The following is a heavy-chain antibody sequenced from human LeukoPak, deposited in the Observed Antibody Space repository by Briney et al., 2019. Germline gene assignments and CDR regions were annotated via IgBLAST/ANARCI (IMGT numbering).Heavy chain of an antibody. Sequence: PEGSLRLSCAASGFTLSSYAMSWVRQAPGQGLEWVSTISDSGGSTYYADSVKGRFTLSRDNSKSTLSLQMNSLRADDTAVYYCATQNFDYWGQGTLVTVSS. V-gene: IGHV3-23*01. CDR2: ISDSGGST. CDR3: ATQNFDY. J-gene: IGHJ4*02. CDR1: GFTLSSYA.